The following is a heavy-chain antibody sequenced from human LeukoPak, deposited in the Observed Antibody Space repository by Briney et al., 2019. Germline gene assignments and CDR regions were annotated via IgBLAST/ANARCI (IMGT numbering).Heavy chain of an antibody. CDR2: INRGGST. J-gene: IGHJ4*02. D-gene: IGHD1-26*01. CDR3: ASSGGSYLSLDY. Sequence: PSETLSLTCAVYGGSFSGYYWSWIRQPPGKELEWIGEINRGGSTNYNPSPKSRVTISVDTSKNQFSLKLSSVTAADTAVYYCASSGGSYLSLDYWGQGTLVTVSS. V-gene: IGHV4-34*01. CDR1: GGSFSGYY.